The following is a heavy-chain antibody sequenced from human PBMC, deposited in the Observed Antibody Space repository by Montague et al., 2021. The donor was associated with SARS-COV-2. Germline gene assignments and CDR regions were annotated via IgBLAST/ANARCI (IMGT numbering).Heavy chain of an antibody. CDR1: GFTFSSYA. Sequence: SLRLSCAASGFTFSSYAMHWVRQAPGKGLEYVSAISSNGGSTYYANSVKGRFTISRDNSKNTLYLQMGSLRAEDMAVCYCAREGSGFWSGFSYYYYMDFWGKGTTVTVSS. J-gene: IGHJ6*03. D-gene: IGHD3-3*01. CDR2: ISSNGGST. CDR3: AREGSGFWSGFSYYYYMDF. V-gene: IGHV3-64*01.